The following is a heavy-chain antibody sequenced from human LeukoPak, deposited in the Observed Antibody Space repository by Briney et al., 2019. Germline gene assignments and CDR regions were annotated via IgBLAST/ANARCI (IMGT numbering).Heavy chain of an antibody. CDR2: ISWNSGSI. V-gene: IGHV3-9*01. J-gene: IGHJ4*02. D-gene: IGHD6-13*01. Sequence: GGSPRLSCAASGFTFDDYAMHWVRQAPGKGLEWVSGISWNSGSIGYADSVKGRFTISRDNAKNSLYLQMNSLRAEDTALYYCSKAAGDYWGQGTLVTVSS. CDR3: SKAAGDY. CDR1: GFTFDDYA.